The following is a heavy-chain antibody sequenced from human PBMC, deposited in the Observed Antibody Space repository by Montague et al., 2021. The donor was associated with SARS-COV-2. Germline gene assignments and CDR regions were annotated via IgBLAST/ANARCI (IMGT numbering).Heavy chain of an antibody. CDR3: ARSGGVYTESYYLEDYYYGMDV. J-gene: IGHJ6*02. CDR1: GGSFSGYY. Sequence: SETLSLTCTVYGGSFSGYYWSWIRQPPGKGLEWIGEINHSGSTXXXPSXXXRVTISVDTSKNHFSLKLSSVAAADTAAYYCARSGGVYTESYYLEDYYYGMDVWGQGTTVTVSS. CDR2: INHSGST. D-gene: IGHD1-26*01. V-gene: IGHV4-34*01.